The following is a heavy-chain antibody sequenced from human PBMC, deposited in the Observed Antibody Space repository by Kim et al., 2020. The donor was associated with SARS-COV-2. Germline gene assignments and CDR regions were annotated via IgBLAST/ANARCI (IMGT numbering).Heavy chain of an antibody. D-gene: IGHD3-22*01. J-gene: IGHJ4*02. CDR3: ARDYYDSSGAYYFDY. Sequence: VSVKSRITINPDTSKNQFSLQLNSVTPEDTAVYYCARDYYDSSGAYYFDYWGQGTLVTVSS. V-gene: IGHV6-1*01.